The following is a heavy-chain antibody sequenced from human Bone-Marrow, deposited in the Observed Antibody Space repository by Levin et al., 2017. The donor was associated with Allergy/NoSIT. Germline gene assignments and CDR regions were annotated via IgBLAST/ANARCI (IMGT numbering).Heavy chain of an antibody. CDR2: IYPGDSDT. J-gene: IGHJ4*02. CDR1: GYNFMRHW. Sequence: GESLKISCQGSGYNFMRHWIGWVRQMPGKGLEWMGIIYPGDSDTRYSPSFEGQVTISVDKSINTAYLQWSSLKASDTAIYYCARHPTYGSGLHFDAWGQGTLVTVSS. V-gene: IGHV5-51*01. D-gene: IGHD3-10*01. CDR3: ARHPTYGSGLHFDA.